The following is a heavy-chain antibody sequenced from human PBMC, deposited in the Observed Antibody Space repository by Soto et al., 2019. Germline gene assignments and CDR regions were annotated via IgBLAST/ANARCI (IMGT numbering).Heavy chain of an antibody. D-gene: IGHD3-3*01. Sequence: GGSLRLSCAASGFTFSSYWMSWVRQAPGKGLEWVANIKQDGSEKYYVDSVKGRFTISRDNAKNSLYLQMDSLRAEDTAVYYCARGASYYDFWSGYYSFDYWRQGTLVTVSS. CDR1: GFTFSSYW. J-gene: IGHJ4*02. CDR2: IKQDGSEK. CDR3: ARGASYYDFWSGYYSFDY. V-gene: IGHV3-7*01.